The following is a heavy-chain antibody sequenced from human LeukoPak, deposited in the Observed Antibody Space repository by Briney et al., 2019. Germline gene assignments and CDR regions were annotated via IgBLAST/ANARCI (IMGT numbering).Heavy chain of an antibody. V-gene: IGHV3-23*01. D-gene: IGHD2-21*01. CDR3: ATDMVIEGYFDY. J-gene: IGHJ4*02. CDR2: ISGSGAVT. CDR1: GFTFSSYA. Sequence: GGSLRLSCAASGFTFSSYAMSWVRQAPGKGLEWVSAISGSGAVTYYAHSVKGRFTISRDNSKNTLYVQMNSLRAEDTAVYYCATDMVIEGYFDYWGQGALVTVSS.